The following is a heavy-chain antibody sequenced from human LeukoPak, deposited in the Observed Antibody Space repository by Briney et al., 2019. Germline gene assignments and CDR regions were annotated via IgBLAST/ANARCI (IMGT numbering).Heavy chain of an antibody. V-gene: IGHV4-4*09. CDR2: IYTSGST. D-gene: IGHD6-13*01. CDR3: ARRGAAAGYYYYYMDV. CDR1: GGSISSYY. J-gene: IGHJ6*03. Sequence: SETLSLTCTVSGGSISSYYWSWIRQPPGKGLEWIGYIYTSGSTNYNPSLKSRVTISVDTSKNQFSLKLSSVTAADTAVYYCARRGAAAGYYYYYMDVWGKGTTVTGSS.